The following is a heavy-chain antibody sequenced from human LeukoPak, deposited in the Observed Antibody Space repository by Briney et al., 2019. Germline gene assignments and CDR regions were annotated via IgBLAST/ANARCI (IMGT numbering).Heavy chain of an antibody. CDR1: GYTFTSYG. CDR3: ARVRYCSGGSCYPSYYYYGMDV. J-gene: IGHJ6*02. D-gene: IGHD2-15*01. Sequence: ASVKVSCTASGYTFTSYGISWVRQAPGQGLEWMGWISAYNGNTNYAQKLQGRVTMTTDTSTSTAYMELRSLRSDDTAVYYCARVRYCSGGSCYPSYYYYGMDVWGQGTTVTVSS. V-gene: IGHV1-18*01. CDR2: ISAYNGNT.